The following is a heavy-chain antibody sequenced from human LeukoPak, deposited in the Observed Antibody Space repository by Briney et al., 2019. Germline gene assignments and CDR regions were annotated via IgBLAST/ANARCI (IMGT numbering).Heavy chain of an antibody. V-gene: IGHV3-15*01. CDR2: IKGKTDGGTT. Sequence: PGGSLRLSCAASGFIFSNAWISWVRQAPGKGLEWVGLIKGKTDGGTTDYAAPVKGRFTISRDGSKNTLYLQLNSLKTEDTAVYYCTTREKHLDYWGQGTLVTVSS. J-gene: IGHJ4*02. CDR3: TTREKHLDY. CDR1: GFIFSNAW.